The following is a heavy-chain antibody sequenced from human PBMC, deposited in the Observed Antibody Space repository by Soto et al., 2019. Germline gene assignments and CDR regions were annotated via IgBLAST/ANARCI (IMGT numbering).Heavy chain of an antibody. CDR1: GGSFSVYY. V-gene: IGHV4-34*01. CDR2: INHSGST. J-gene: IGHJ6*02. Sequence: SETLSLTCAVYGGSFSVYYWSWIRQAPGKGLEWIGEINHSGSTNYNPSLKSRVTISVDTSKNQFSLKLSSVTAADTDVYYCARGGIAARREFYHYAYGMDVWGQGTTVTVSS. CDR3: ARGGIAARREFYHYAYGMDV. D-gene: IGHD6-6*01.